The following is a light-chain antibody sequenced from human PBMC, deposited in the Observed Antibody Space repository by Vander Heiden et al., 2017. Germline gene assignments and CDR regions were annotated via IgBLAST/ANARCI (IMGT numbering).Light chain of an antibody. Sequence: IVMTQARATLSVSPGERATLSCWASQSVSSNFAWYQQKTGQAPRLLIYGASTRATDIPARFSGSGSGTEFTLTISSLQSEDFAVYYCQQDYNWPYTFGQGTKLEIK. CDR1: QSVSSN. V-gene: IGKV3-15*01. CDR2: GAS. J-gene: IGKJ2*01. CDR3: QQDYNWPYT.